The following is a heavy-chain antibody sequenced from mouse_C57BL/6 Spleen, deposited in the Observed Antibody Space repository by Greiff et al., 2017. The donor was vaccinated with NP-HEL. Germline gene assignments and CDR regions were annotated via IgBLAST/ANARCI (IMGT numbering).Heavy chain of an antibody. Sequence: QVQLQQSGAELVRPGTSVKVSCKASGYAFTNYLIEWVKQRPGQGLEWIGVINPGSGGTNYNEKFKGKATLTADKSSSTAYMQLSSLTSEDSAVYFCARYEGVYDSRSYWGQGTTLTVSS. CDR3: ARYEGVYDSRSY. J-gene: IGHJ2*01. CDR1: GYAFTNYL. CDR2: INPGSGGT. V-gene: IGHV1-54*01. D-gene: IGHD2-4*01.